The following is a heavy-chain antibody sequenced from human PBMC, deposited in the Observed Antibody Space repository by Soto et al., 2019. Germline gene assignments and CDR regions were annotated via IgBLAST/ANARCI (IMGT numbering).Heavy chain of an antibody. V-gene: IGHV3-30*18. CDR3: AKARGDYYGMDV. CDR2: ISYDGSNK. Sequence: GGSLRLSCAASGFTFSSYGMHWVRQAPGKGLEWVAVISYDGSNKYYADSVKGRFTISRDNSKNTLYLQMNSLRAEDTAVYYCAKARGDYYGMDVWGKGTTVTVSS. CDR1: GFTFSSYG. J-gene: IGHJ6*04.